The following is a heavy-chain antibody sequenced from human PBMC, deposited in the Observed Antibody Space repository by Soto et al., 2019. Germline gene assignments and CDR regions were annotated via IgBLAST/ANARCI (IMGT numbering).Heavy chain of an antibody. CDR1: GYTFTTYF. CDR2: INPTVHTT. V-gene: IGHV1-46*01. D-gene: IGHD5-12*01. Sequence: QVQLVQSGAEVKKPGTSVKVSCKASGYTFTTYFIQWVRQAPGQGLEWMGIINPTVHTTSYAQKFQDIVTITSYTSMRKVSMELRSLRSEDTGAYYCAGAVRGYNLDCWGQGTLVTVSS. J-gene: IGHJ4*02. CDR3: AGAVRGYNLDC.